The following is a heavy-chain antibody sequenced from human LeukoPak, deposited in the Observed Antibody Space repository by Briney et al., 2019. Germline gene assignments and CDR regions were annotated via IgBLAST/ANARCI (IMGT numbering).Heavy chain of an antibody. Sequence: GGSLRLSCAASGFTFSDYYMSWIRQAPGKGLEWVSYISSSSSYTNYADSVKGRFTISRDNAKNSLYLQMNSLRDEDTAVYYCATREYYYYGMDVWGQGTTVTVSS. CDR3: ATREYYYYGMDV. J-gene: IGHJ6*02. CDR1: GFTFSDYY. V-gene: IGHV3-11*06. CDR2: ISSSSSYT.